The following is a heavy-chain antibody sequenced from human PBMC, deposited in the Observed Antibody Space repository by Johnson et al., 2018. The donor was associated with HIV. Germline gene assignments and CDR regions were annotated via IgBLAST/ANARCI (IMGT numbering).Heavy chain of an antibody. CDR3: AKDTRYCNSATCYGAFDM. J-gene: IGHJ3*02. D-gene: IGHD2-2*01. CDR1: GFTFNDYA. CDR2: ISWNSGSI. V-gene: IGHV3-9*01. Sequence: VQLVESGGGLVQPGRSLRLSCAASGFTFNDYAMHWVRQAPGKGLVWVSGISWNSGSIGYADSVKGRFTISRDNAKKSLYLQMNSLRTEDTALYYCAKDTRYCNSATCYGAFDMWGKGTMVTVSS.